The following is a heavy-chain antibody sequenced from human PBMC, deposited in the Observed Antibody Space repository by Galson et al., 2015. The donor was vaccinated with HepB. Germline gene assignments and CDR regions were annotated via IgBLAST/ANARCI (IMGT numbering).Heavy chain of an antibody. Sequence: SVKVSCKASGYTFASYDINWVRQATGQGLEWMGWMNPNSGNTGYAQKFQGRVTMTRNTSISTAYMELSSLRSEDTAVYYCARARITGKRHYYYYMDVWGKGTTVTVSS. CDR2: MNPNSGNT. J-gene: IGHJ6*03. D-gene: IGHD1-20*01. V-gene: IGHV1-8*01. CDR3: ARARITGKRHYYYYMDV. CDR1: GYTFASYD.